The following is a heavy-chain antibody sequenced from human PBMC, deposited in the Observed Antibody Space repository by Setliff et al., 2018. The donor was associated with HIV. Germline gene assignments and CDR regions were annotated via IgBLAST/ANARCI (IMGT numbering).Heavy chain of an antibody. CDR3: ASARIPTGGVSTSLDY. D-gene: IGHD3-3*01. CDR2: ISGSGGST. Sequence: PGGSLRLSCAASGFTFSSYAMSWVRQAPGKGLEWVSGISGSGGSTHYADSVKGRFTISRDNSKNTLFLQMNSLRAEDTAMYFCASARIPTGGVSTSLDYWGQGALVTVSS. CDR1: GFTFSSYA. J-gene: IGHJ4*02. V-gene: IGHV3-23*01.